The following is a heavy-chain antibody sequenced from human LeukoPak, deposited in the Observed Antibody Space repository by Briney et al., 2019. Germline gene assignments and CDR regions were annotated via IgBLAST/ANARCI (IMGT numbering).Heavy chain of an antibody. J-gene: IGHJ4*02. CDR2: IARDGSST. V-gene: IGHV3-74*01. Sequence: GGSLRLSCAASGFTFSSYWMNWVRQAPGKGLVWVSRIARDGSSTTYADSVKGRFTISRDNAKNTLYLQMNSLRVEDTAVYYCARGRPHDKDHWGQGTLHTLPS. CDR3: ARGRPHDKDH. D-gene: IGHD3-22*01. CDR1: GFTFSSYW.